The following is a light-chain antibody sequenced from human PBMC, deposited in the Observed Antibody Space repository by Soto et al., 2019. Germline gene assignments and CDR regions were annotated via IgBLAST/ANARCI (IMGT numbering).Light chain of an antibody. CDR1: QSISSW. CDR2: DAS. V-gene: IGKV1-5*01. CDR3: QQYNSYSPT. Sequence: DIQMTQSPSTLSASVGDRVTITCRASQSISSWLAWYQQKPGKAPKLLIYDASSLESGVPSRFSGSGSGTEFTLTISSLQTDDFATYYSQQYNSYSPTFGQGTRWIS. J-gene: IGKJ1*01.